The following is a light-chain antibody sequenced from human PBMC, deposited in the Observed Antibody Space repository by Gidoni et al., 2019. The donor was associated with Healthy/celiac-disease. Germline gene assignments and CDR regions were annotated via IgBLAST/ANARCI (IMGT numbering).Light chain of an antibody. J-gene: IGLJ2*01. CDR3: CSYAVSYVV. CDR1: SSDVGGYDY. Sequence: QSALTQPRSVSGSPGQSVTISCTGTSSDVGGYDYVSWYQQHPGKAPKLMIYDVSKRPSGVPDLFSGSKSGNTASLTISGLQAEDEADYYCCSYAVSYVVFGGGTKLTVL. V-gene: IGLV2-11*01. CDR2: DVS.